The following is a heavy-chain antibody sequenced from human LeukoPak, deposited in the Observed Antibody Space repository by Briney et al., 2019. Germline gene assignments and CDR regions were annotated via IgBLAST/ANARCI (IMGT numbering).Heavy chain of an antibody. CDR2: ISSSGSTI. Sequence: GGSLRLSCAASGFTFSSYEMNWVRQAPGKGLEWVSYISSSGSTIYYADSVKGRFTISRDNSKNTLYLQMNSLRGEDTAVYYCAKDALDTASLSPFDYWGQGTLVTVSS. J-gene: IGHJ4*02. CDR1: GFTFSSYE. V-gene: IGHV3-48*03. D-gene: IGHD5-18*01. CDR3: AKDALDTASLSPFDY.